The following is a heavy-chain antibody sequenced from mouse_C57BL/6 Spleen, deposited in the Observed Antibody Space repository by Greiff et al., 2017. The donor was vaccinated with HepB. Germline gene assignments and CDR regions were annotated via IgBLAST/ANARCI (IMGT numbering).Heavy chain of an antibody. CDR3: ARVYYYGSSRGDYAMDY. D-gene: IGHD1-1*01. Sequence: SGAELVRPGASVKMSCKASGYTFTSYNMHWVKQTPRQGLEWIGAIYPGNGDTSYNQKFKGKATLTVDKSSSTAYMQLSSLTSEDSAVYFCARVYYYGSSRGDYAMDYWGQGTSVTVSS. V-gene: IGHV1-12*01. CDR1: GYTFTSYN. CDR2: IYPGNGDT. J-gene: IGHJ4*01.